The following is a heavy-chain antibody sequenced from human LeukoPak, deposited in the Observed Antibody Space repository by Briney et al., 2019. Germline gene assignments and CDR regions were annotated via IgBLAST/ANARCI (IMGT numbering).Heavy chain of an antibody. CDR1: GGSISSYY. J-gene: IGHJ4*02. Sequence: SETLSLTCTVSGGSISSYYWSWIRQPPGKGLEWIGSIYYSGSTYYNPSLKSRVTISVDTSKNQFSLKLSSVTAADTAVYYCARQPKSHFWSGYYTFFFDYWGQGTLVTVSS. D-gene: IGHD3-3*02. V-gene: IGHV4-59*05. CDR3: ARQPKSHFWSGYYTFFFDY. CDR2: IYYSGST.